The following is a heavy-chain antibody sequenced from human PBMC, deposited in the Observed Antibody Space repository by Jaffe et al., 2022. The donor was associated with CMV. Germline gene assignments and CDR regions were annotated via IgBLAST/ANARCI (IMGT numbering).Heavy chain of an antibody. J-gene: IGHJ5*01. V-gene: IGHV3-21*01. Sequence: EVQLVESGGGLVKPGESLRLSCAASGFTFSSYNINWVRQAPGKGLEWVSSISSSSTYIYYADSVKGRFTISRDNAKNSLYLQVNSLRAEDTAIYYCARGLGATTVRANWFDSWGQGTLVTVSS. CDR2: ISSSSTYI. D-gene: IGHD4-17*01. CDR1: GFTFSSYN. CDR3: ARGLGATTVRANWFDS.